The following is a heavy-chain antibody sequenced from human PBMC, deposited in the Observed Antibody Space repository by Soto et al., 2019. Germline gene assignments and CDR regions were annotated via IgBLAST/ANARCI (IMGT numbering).Heavy chain of an antibody. CDR2: ISYDGSNK. J-gene: IGHJ4*02. CDR3: AKDQYAYYYDSSGYYPDY. Sequence: SLRLSCAASGFTFSSYGMHWVRRAPGKGLEWVAVISYDGSNKYYADSVKGRFTISRDNTKNTLYLQMNSLRAEDTAVYYCAKDQYAYYYDSSGYYPDYWGQGTLVTVSS. V-gene: IGHV3-30*18. D-gene: IGHD3-22*01. CDR1: GFTFSSYG.